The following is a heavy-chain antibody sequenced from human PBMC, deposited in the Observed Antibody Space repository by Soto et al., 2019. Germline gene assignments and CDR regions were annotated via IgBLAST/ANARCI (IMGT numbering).Heavy chain of an antibody. J-gene: IGHJ6*02. CDR2: IIPTFGTA. CDR1: GGTFSSYA. D-gene: IGHD3-10*01. Sequence: ASVKVSCKASGGTFSSYAISWVRQAPGQGLEWMGGIIPTFGTANYAQKFQGRVTITADESTSTAYMELSSLRSEDTAVYYCARGRGRYYGSGSYYISVPYYYYGMDVWGQGTTVTVSS. CDR3: ARGRGRYYGSGSYYISVPYYYYGMDV. V-gene: IGHV1-69*13.